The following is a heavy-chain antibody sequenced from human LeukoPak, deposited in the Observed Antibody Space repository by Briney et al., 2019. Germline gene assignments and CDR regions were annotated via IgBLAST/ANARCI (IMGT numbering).Heavy chain of an antibody. D-gene: IGHD2-2*01. V-gene: IGHV3-23*01. Sequence: PGGSLRLSCAASGFTFSSYAMSWVRQAPGKGLEWVSAISGSGGSTYYADSVKGRFTISRDNSKNTLYLQMNSLRAEDTAVYYCAESGDIVVVPAFDYWGQGTLVTVSS. CDR1: GFTFSSYA. CDR3: AESGDIVVVPAFDY. J-gene: IGHJ4*02. CDR2: ISGSGGST.